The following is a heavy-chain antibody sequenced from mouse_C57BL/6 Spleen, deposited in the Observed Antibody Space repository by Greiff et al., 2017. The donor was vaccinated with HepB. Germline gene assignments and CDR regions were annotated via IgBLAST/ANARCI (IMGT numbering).Heavy chain of an antibody. J-gene: IGHJ3*01. D-gene: IGHD1-1*01. CDR3: ARRGYGSRHQAWFAY. CDR2: INPNNGGT. V-gene: IGHV1-22*01. CDR1: GYTFTDYN. Sequence: EVQLQQSGPELVKPGASVKMSCKASGYTFTDYNMHWVKQSHGKSLEWIGYINPNNGGTSYNQKFKGKATLTVNKSSSTAYMELRSLTSEDAAVYYCARRGYGSRHQAWFAYWGQGTLVTVSA.